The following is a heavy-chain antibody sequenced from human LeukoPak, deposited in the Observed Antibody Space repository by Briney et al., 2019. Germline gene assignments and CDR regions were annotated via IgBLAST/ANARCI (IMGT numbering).Heavy chain of an antibody. CDR3: AVEDIVVVPAAPRTGYYYYGMDV. V-gene: IGHV4-59*01. J-gene: IGHJ6*02. CDR2: IYYSGST. CDR1: GGSISSYY. Sequence: SETLSLTCTVSGGSISSYYWSWIRQPPGKGLEWIGYIYYSGSTNYNPSLKSRVTISVDTSKNQFSLKLSSVTAEDTAVYYCAVEDIVVVPAAPRTGYYYYGMDVWGQGTTVTVSS. D-gene: IGHD2-2*01.